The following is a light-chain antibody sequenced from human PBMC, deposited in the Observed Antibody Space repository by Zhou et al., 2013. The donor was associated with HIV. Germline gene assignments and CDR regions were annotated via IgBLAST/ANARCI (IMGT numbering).Light chain of an antibody. CDR3: QESYRTPGT. Sequence: DIQMTQSPSTLSASVGDRVTITCRASQGISNYLGWYQQKPGKVPKLLIYGASTLQSGVPSRFSGSGSGTDFTLTIISLQPEDSAIYFCQESYRTPGTFGQGTKVEIK. J-gene: IGKJ1*01. CDR2: GAS. V-gene: IGKV1-27*01. CDR1: QGISNY.